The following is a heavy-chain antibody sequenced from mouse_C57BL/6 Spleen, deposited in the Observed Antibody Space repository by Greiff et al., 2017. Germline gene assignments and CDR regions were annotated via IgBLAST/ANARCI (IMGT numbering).Heavy chain of an antibody. V-gene: IGHV1-62-2*01. CDR3: AKPEEECEGFYY. Sequence: QVQLQQSGAELVKPGASVKLSCKASGYTFTEYTIHWVKQRSGQGLEWIGWFYPGSGSIKHNEKFKDKATLTAEQSSSTVYMELSRLTSEDSAAYFCAKPEEECEGFYYWGQGTTLTVSS. CDR1: GYTFTEYT. J-gene: IGHJ2*01. CDR2: FYPGSGSI. D-gene: IGHD6-1*01.